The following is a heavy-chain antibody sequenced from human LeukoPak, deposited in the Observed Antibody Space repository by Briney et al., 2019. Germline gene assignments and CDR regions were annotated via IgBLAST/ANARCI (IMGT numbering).Heavy chain of an antibody. CDR3: ARMMSIPVAGHRPLFDY. CDR1: GYTFTNYG. J-gene: IGHJ4*02. Sequence: GASVKVSCKASGYTFTNYGINWVRQAPGQGLEWMGWISTYNGNTNYEQDLQGRVTMTTDTSTSTAYMELRTLTSDDTAVYYCARMMSIPVAGHRPLFDYWGQGTLVTVSS. V-gene: IGHV1-18*01. CDR2: ISTYNGNT. D-gene: IGHD6-19*01.